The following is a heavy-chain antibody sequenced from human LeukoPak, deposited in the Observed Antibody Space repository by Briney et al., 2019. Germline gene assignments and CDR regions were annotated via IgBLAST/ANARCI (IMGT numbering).Heavy chain of an antibody. D-gene: IGHD5-18*01. CDR1: GFTLSSYA. Sequence: PGGSLRLSCAASGFTLSSYAIHWVRQAPGKGLEWVAVMSFDVRNTYYPESVKGRFTITRDNFRNTLYLQMNSLRTEDTAVYYCAFLEGYSYGTGSSYGTDVWGQGTAVTVS. CDR2: MSFDVRNT. V-gene: IGHV3-30*04. CDR3: AFLEGYSYGTGSSYGTDV. J-gene: IGHJ6*02.